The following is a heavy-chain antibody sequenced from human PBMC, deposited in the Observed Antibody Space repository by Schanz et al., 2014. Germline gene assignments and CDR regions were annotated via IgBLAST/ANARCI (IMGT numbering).Heavy chain of an antibody. D-gene: IGHD3-10*01. J-gene: IGHJ5*02. CDR2: ISRDGTTS. Sequence: VKLEESGGGVVQPGESLRLSCAASGFTFSDYSMTWVRQPPGKGLEWVSYISRDGTTSYYADSVKGRFTISRDNSKNTLYLEMTSLRVEDTAVYYCARERGVRGGGVWKVNWFDPWGQGTLVTVSS. V-gene: IGHV3-48*01. CDR1: GFTFSDYS. CDR3: ARERGVRGGGVWKVNWFDP.